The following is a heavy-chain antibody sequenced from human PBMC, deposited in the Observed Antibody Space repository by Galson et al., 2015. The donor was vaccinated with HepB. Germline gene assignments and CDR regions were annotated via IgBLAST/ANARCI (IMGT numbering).Heavy chain of an antibody. J-gene: IGHJ5*02. CDR1: GGSFSGYY. V-gene: IGHV4-34*01. Sequence: ETRSLTCAVDGGSFSGYYWSWIRPPRGERVGGIGEINHSGSTNYNPPLKSRVTISVDTFKNQFSLKRSSVTAADSAVYYCARGSSSWYQNWFDPWGQGTLVTVSS. CDR3: ARGSSSWYQNWFDP. D-gene: IGHD6-13*01. CDR2: INHSGST.